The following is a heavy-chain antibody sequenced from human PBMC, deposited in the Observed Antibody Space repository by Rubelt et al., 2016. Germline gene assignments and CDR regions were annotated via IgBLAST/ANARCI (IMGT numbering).Heavy chain of an antibody. CDR1: GGSFSGYF. Sequence: QVQLQQWGAGLLKPSETLSLTCAVYGGSFSGYFWSWIRQPPGKGLEWIGEISHSRSTNYNPSLKGRVTISLDTSKNQFSLKLTSVTAADTAVYYCARQEYGSDTSCYDYWGQGTLVTVSS. V-gene: IGHV4-34*01. J-gene: IGHJ4*02. D-gene: IGHD2-2*01. CDR3: ARQEYGSDTSCYDY. CDR2: ISHSRST.